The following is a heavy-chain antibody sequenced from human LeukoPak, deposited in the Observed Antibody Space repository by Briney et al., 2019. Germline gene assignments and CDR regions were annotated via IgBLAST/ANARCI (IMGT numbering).Heavy chain of an antibody. CDR1: GYTVTSYD. Sequence: ASVKVSCKASGYTVTSYDINWVRQATGQGLEWMGWVNPNSGNTGYAQKFQGRVTMTRNTSISTAYMELSSLRSEDTAVYYCARGPKKYRYYSNYVFGYWGQGTLVTVSS. D-gene: IGHD4-11*01. CDR2: VNPNSGNT. J-gene: IGHJ4*02. CDR3: ARGPKKYRYYSNYVFGY. V-gene: IGHV1-8*01.